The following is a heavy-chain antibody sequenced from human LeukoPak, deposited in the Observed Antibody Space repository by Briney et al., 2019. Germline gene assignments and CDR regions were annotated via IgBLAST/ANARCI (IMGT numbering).Heavy chain of an antibody. Sequence: SETLSLTCTVSGGSISSYYWSWIRQPPGKGLEWIGYIYYSGSTNYNPSLKSRVTISVDTSKNQFSLKLSSVTAADTAVYYCARMSGGSIFDYWGQGTLVTVSS. CDR1: GGSISSYY. D-gene: IGHD2-15*01. J-gene: IGHJ4*02. CDR3: ARMSGGSIFDY. CDR2: IYYSGST. V-gene: IGHV4-59*08.